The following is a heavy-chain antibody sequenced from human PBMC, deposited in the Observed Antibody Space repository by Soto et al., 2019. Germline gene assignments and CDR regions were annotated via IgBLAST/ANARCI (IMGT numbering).Heavy chain of an antibody. CDR2: INHSGST. J-gene: IGHJ6*02. CDR1: GWSFSVYY. Sequence: SETLSLTCAVYGWSFSVYYWSWIRQPPGKGLEWIGEINHSGSTNYNPSLKSRVTISVDTSKNQFSLKLSSVTAADTAVYYCARGSDCSSTSCYAQSNYYYYYGMDFWGQGTTVTVSS. D-gene: IGHD2-2*01. V-gene: IGHV4-34*01. CDR3: ARGSDCSSTSCYAQSNYYYYYGMDF.